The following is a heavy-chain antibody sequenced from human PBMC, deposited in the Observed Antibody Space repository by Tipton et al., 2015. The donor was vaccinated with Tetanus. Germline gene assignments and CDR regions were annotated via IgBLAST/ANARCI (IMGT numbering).Heavy chain of an antibody. J-gene: IGHJ6*02. CDR2: ISSSSSYI. CDR3: ARENGGYDYYYYYGMDV. Sequence: SLRLSCAASGFTFSSYSMNWVRQAPGKGLEWVSSISSSSSYIYYADSVKGRLTIPRDNAKNSLYLQMNSLRAEDTAVYYCARENGGYDYYYYYGMDVWGQGTTVTVSS. D-gene: IGHD5-12*01. CDR1: GFTFSSYS. V-gene: IGHV3-21*01.